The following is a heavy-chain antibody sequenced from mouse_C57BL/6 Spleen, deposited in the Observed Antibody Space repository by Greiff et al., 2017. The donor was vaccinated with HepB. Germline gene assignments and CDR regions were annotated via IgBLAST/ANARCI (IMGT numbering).Heavy chain of an antibody. V-gene: IGHV1-19*01. J-gene: IGHJ4*01. CDR1: GYTFTDYY. D-gene: IGHD1-1*01. CDR3: ARWGVVAEWVLYYAMDY. CDR2: INPYNGGT. Sequence: EVQLQQSGPVLVKPGASVKMSCKASGYTFTDYYMNWVKQSHGKSLEWIGVINPYNGGTSYNQKFKGKATLTVDKSSSTAYMELNSLTSEDSAVYYCARWGVVAEWVLYYAMDYWGQGTSVTVSS.